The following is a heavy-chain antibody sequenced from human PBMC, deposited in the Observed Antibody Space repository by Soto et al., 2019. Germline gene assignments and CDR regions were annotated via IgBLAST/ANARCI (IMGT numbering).Heavy chain of an antibody. J-gene: IGHJ4*02. CDR2: IIPILGIA. Sequence: QVQLVQSGAEVKKPGSSVKVSCKASGGTFSSYTISWVRQAPGQGLEWMGRIIPILGIANYAQKFQGRVTITADKSTSTAYMELSSLRSEDTAVYYCAGSLHLGELSPCYFDYWGQGTLVTVSS. CDR3: AGSLHLGELSPCYFDY. V-gene: IGHV1-69*02. D-gene: IGHD3-16*02. CDR1: GGTFSSYT.